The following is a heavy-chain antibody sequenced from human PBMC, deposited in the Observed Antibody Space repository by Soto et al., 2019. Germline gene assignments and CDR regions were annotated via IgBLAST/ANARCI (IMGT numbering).Heavy chain of an antibody. CDR1: GFTVSSNY. CDR2: IYSGGST. J-gene: IGHJ6*02. Sequence: GGSLRLSCAASGFTVSSNYMSWIRQAPGKGLEWVSVIYSGGSTYYADSVKGRFTISRDNAKDTLYLQMNSLRAEDTALYYCARDGPRTRGYYFYYGMDVWGQGTTVTVSS. CDR3: ARDGPRTRGYYFYYGMDV. V-gene: IGHV3-53*01.